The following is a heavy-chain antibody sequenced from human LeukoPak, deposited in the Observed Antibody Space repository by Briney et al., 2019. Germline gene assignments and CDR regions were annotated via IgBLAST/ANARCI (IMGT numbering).Heavy chain of an antibody. V-gene: IGHV1-69*04. CDR2: IIPILGIA. CDR1: GGTFSSYA. Sequence: SVKVSCKASGGTFSSYAISWVRQAPGQGLEWMGRIIPILGIANYAQKFQGRVTITADKSTSTAYMELSSLRSEDTAVYYCARDRGRDGYNYSFDYWGQGTLVTVSS. CDR3: ARDRGRDGYNYSFDY. D-gene: IGHD5-24*01. J-gene: IGHJ4*02.